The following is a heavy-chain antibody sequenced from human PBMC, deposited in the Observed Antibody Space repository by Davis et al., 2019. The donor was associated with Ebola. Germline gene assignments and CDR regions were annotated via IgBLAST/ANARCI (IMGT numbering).Heavy chain of an antibody. CDR1: GGSISRYY. CDR3: ATLSTGHCGGNCPYYFDY. Sequence: PSETLSLTCTVSGGSISRYYWSWIRQPPGKGLEWIGYMYYSGSIKYNPSLTSRVTMSVDTSKNQFSLKVTSVTAADTAVYYCATLSTGHCGGNCPYYFDYWGQGALVTVSS. J-gene: IGHJ4*02. CDR2: MYYSGSI. D-gene: IGHD2-21*01. V-gene: IGHV4-59*01.